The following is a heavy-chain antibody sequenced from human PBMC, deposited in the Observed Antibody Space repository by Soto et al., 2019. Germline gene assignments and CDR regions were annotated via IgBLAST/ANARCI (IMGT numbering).Heavy chain of an antibody. Sequence: PGGSLRLSCAGSGFTFSGYSFHWVRLAPGKGLEWVAVIWYDGSNKYYADFVKGRFTISRDNAKNSLYLQMNSLRAEDTAVYYCARVPPTYYYDSSGYYFDYWGQGTLVTVSS. CDR3: ARVPPTYYYDSSGYYFDY. V-gene: IGHV3-33*01. CDR2: IWYDGSNK. CDR1: GFTFSGYS. D-gene: IGHD3-22*01. J-gene: IGHJ4*02.